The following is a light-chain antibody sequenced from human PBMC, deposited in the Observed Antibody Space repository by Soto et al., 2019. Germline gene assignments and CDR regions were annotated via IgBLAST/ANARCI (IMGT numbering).Light chain of an antibody. CDR1: RGISSY. J-gene: IGKJ5*01. CDR2: SAS. V-gene: IGKV1-9*01. Sequence: IQLTQSPSSLSASVGDRVTITCQARRGISSYLAWYQQKPGKPPKLLVYSASTLQSGVPSRFSGSGSGPDFTLTISSLQPEDSATYLCQQLDIYPQTFGQGTRLEIK. CDR3: QQLDIYPQT.